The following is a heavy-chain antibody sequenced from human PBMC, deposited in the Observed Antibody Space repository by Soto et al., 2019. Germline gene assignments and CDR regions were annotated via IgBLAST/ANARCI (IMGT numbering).Heavy chain of an antibody. V-gene: IGHV3-33*01. Sequence: GESLKISCAASGFTFSSYGMHWVRQAPGKGLEWVAVIWYDGSNKYYADSVKGRFTISRDNSKNTLYLQMNSLRAEDTAVYYCARDQGPRSTYYYYGMDVWGQGTTVTVSS. CDR2: IWYDGSNK. CDR3: ARDQGPRSTYYYYGMDV. CDR1: GFTFSSYG. J-gene: IGHJ6*02.